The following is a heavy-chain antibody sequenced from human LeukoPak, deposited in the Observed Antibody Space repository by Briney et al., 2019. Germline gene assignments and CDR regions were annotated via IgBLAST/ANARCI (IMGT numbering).Heavy chain of an antibody. D-gene: IGHD3-3*01. CDR2: IRYDGSNK. J-gene: IGHJ4*02. CDR3: AKDRQTITIFGVVNTPRANFDY. CDR1: GFSFSRYD. Sequence: PGGSLRLSCAASGFSFSRYDIHWVRQAPRKGLEWVAFIRYDGSNKNYADSVKGRFTISRDNFMSTVYLQMNSLRAEDTAVYYCAKDRQTITIFGVVNTPRANFDYWGQGTLVTVSS. V-gene: IGHV3-30*02.